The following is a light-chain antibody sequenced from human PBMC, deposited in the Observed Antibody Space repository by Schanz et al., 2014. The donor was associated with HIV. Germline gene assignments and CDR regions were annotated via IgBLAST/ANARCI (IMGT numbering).Light chain of an antibody. CDR1: QSVSSSY. CDR3: QQRSSWPLFT. CDR2: GAS. V-gene: IGKV3D-20*02. Sequence: EIVLTQFPATLSLSPGARATLSCGASQSVSSSYLAWYQQKPGLAPRILIYGASNRATGIPARFSGSGSGTDFTLTISSLEPEDFAVYYCQQRSSWPLFTFGQGTKLEIK. J-gene: IGKJ2*01.